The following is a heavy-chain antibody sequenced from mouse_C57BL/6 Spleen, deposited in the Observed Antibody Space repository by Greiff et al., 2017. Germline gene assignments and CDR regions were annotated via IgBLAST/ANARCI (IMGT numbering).Heavy chain of an antibody. J-gene: IGHJ4*01. CDR1: GYAFTNYL. D-gene: IGHD1-1*01. CDR3: ARDYGSSNAMDD. CDR2: INPGSGGT. Sequence: VKLMESGAELVRPGTSVKVSCKASGYAFTNYLIEWVKQRPGQGLEWIGVINPGSGGTNYNEKFKGKATLTADKSSSTAYMQLSSLTSEDSAVYFCARDYGSSNAMDDWGQGTSGTVSS. V-gene: IGHV1-54*01.